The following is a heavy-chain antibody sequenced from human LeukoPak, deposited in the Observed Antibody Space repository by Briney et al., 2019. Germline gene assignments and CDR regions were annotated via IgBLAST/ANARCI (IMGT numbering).Heavy chain of an antibody. J-gene: IGHJ5*02. CDR2: INPSGGST. CDR3: ARALGYSSSWYSFWFDP. Sequence: ASVKVPCKASGYTFTSYYMHWVRQAPGQGLEWMGIINPSGGSTSYAQKFQGRVTMTRDTSTSTVYMELSSLRFEDTAVYYCARALGYSSSWYSFWFDPWGQGTLVTVSS. V-gene: IGHV1-46*01. D-gene: IGHD6-13*01. CDR1: GYTFTSYY.